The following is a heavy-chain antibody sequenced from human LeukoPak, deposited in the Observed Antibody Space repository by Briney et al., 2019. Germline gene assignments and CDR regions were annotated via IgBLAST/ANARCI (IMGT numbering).Heavy chain of an antibody. CDR1: GFTFSSYA. CDR3: AKDEQITMIVVVITSFDY. Sequence: GGSLRLSCAASGFTFSSYAMSWVRQAPGKGLEWVSDICCRGCSTYYADSVKGRFTISRDNSKNTLYLQMNSLRAEETAVYYWAKDEQITMIVVVITSFDYWGQGTLATASS. D-gene: IGHD3-22*01. J-gene: IGHJ4*02. V-gene: IGHV3-23*01. CDR2: ICCRGCST.